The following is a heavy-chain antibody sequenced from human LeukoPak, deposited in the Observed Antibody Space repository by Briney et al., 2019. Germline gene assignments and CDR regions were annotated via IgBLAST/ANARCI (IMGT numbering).Heavy chain of an antibody. CDR1: GGSISSGSYY. D-gene: IGHD3-22*01. CDR3: ALTDYYDSSGYYGGYFDY. J-gene: IGHJ4*02. CDR2: IYYSGST. Sequence: KASETLSLTCTVSGGSISSGSYYWSWIRQPAGKGLEWIGYIYYSGSTYYNPSLKSRVTISVDTSKNQFSLKLSSVTAADTAVYYCALTDYYDSSGYYGGYFDYWGQGTLVTVSS. V-gene: IGHV4-31*03.